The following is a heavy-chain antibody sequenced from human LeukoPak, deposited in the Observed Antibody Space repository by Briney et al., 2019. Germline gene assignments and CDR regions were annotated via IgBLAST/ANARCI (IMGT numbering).Heavy chain of an antibody. Sequence: APVKVSSEASGYTFTASYMHTVRQAPGQGVEWMGWINPNSGGTNYAQKFQGRVTMTRDTSISTAYMELSRLRSDDTAVYYCARSGELGVDYWGQGTLVTVPS. CDR2: INPNSGGT. D-gene: IGHD1-26*01. V-gene: IGHV1-2*02. CDR3: ARSGELGVDY. CDR1: GYTFTASY. J-gene: IGHJ4*02.